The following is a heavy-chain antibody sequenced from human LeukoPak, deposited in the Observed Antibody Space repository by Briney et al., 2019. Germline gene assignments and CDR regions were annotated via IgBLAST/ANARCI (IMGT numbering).Heavy chain of an antibody. CDR1: GFTFSSYS. V-gene: IGHV3-48*01. CDR2: ISSSSTI. CDR3: ARDGVYSSSQDAFDI. Sequence: GGSLRLSCAASGFTFSSYSMNWVRQAPGKGLEWVSYISSSSTIYYADSVKGRFTISRDNSKNTLYLQMNSLRAEDTAVYYCARDGVYSSSQDAFDIWGQGTMVTVSS. D-gene: IGHD6-13*01. J-gene: IGHJ3*02.